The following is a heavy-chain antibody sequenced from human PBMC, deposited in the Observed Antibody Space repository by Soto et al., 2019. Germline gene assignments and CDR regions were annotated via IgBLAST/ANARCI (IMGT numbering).Heavy chain of an antibody. CDR3: VRDDYGDNSGGFLGY. CDR2: INPNSGGT. J-gene: IGHJ4*02. D-gene: IGHD4-17*01. V-gene: IGHV1-2*02. Sequence: ASVKASCKASGYTFTGYYMHWVRQAPGQGLEWMGWINPNSGGTNYAQKFQGRVTMTRDVSISTAYMELSRLRSDDTALYYCVRDDYGDNSGGFLGYWGRRTRGAV. CDR1: GYTFTGYY.